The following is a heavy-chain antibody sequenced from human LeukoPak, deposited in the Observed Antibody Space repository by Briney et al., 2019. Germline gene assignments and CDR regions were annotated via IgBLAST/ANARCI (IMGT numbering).Heavy chain of an antibody. V-gene: IGHV4-39*07. Sequence: SETLSLTCTVSGGSISSSSYYWGWIRQPPGKGLEWIGSIYYSGSTYYNPSLKSRVTISVDTSKNQFSLKLSSVTAADTAVYYCAGTDSSGYDYYYMDVWGKGTTVTVSS. CDR2: IYYSGST. J-gene: IGHJ6*03. CDR1: GGSISSSSYY. CDR3: AGTDSSGYDYYYMDV. D-gene: IGHD3-22*01.